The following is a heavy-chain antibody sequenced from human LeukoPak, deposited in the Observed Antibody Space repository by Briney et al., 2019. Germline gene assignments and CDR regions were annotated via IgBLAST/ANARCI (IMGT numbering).Heavy chain of an antibody. CDR3: ARDAPLYYASGSYSPTYGMDV. V-gene: IGHV4-30-4*01. J-gene: IGHJ6*02. D-gene: IGHD3-10*01. CDR2: IYYSGST. Sequence: PSQTLSLTCTVSGGSISSGDYYWSWIRQPPGRGREGIGYIYYSGSTYYNPSLTSRVTISVDTSKHQFALKLRSVTDADTAVYYCARDAPLYYASGSYSPTYGMDVWGQGTTVTVSS. CDR1: GGSISSGDYY.